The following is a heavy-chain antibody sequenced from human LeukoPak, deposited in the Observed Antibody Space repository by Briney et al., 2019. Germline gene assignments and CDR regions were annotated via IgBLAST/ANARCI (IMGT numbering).Heavy chain of an antibody. CDR1: GFSFTNYD. CDR3: ARAGLYSGSGLDF. V-gene: IGHV3-13*01. D-gene: IGHD5-12*01. J-gene: IGHJ4*02. Sequence: PGGSLRLSCVASGFSFTNYDMHWVRQAPGKGLEWVSAIGIAGDTYYPGSVKGRFTISRENAKNSLYLQMNSLRVEDTGVYYCARAGLYSGSGLDFWGQGALVSVSS. CDR2: IGIAGDT.